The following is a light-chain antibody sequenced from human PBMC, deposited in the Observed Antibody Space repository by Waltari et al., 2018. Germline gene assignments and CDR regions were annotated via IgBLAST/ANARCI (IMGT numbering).Light chain of an antibody. J-gene: IGKJ3*01. Sequence: DIQMTQSPSSLSASVGDRVTITCRQSPSISSYLNWYQQKPGKAPKLLIYAASSLQSGVPSRFSGSGSGTDFTLTISHLEPEDFAFYFCQHRDNWLFTFGPGTKVEIK. CDR2: AAS. V-gene: IGKV1-39*01. CDR1: PSISSY. CDR3: QHRDNWLFT.